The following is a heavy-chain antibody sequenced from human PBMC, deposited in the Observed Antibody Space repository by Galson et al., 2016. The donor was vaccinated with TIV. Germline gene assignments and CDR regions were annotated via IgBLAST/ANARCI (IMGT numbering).Heavy chain of an antibody. J-gene: IGHJ3*02. D-gene: IGHD5-18*01. Sequence: TLSLTCTVSDDSISSTDYYWTWIRQPPGKGLEWIGYIYYSGNTNYKSSLRSRVTISVDLSKNQFSLKLNSVTAADTAVYYRARFVDSVMFRDIWGQGTMVTVSS. CDR1: DDSISSTDYY. CDR3: ARFVDSVMFRDI. V-gene: IGHV4-30-4*08. CDR2: IYYSGNT.